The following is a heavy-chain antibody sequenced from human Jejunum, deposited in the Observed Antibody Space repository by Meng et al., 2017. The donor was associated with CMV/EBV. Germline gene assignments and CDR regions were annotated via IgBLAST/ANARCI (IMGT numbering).Heavy chain of an antibody. V-gene: IGHV4-30-4*08. CDR3: AGLFQYDILTGSWY. CDR2: IYNNGNT. CDR1: GGFVSGDYS. D-gene: IGHD3-9*01. J-gene: IGHJ4*02. Sequence: QVALPESGPGLVTPSQPLSLTCSVSGGFVSGDYSWSWIRQSPGKGLEWIGYIYNNGNTDYNPSLKSRVSISVDTSKNEVSLTLRSVTAADTAVYYCAGLFQYDILTGSWYWGQGTMVTVSS.